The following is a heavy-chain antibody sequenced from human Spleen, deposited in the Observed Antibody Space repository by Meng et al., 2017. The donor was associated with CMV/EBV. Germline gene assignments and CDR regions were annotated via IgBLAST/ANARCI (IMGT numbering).Heavy chain of an antibody. CDR1: GFNFSSYW. Sequence: SGFNFSSYWMSWVRQAPGKGLEWVADIKEEGTETYYVDSVKGRFTISRDNAKKSVYLLMNSLRAEDTAIYFCARDPDYYTSGSFDYWGQGTLVTVSS. V-gene: IGHV3-7*01. CDR3: ARDPDYYTSGSFDY. CDR2: IKEEGTET. D-gene: IGHD3-10*01. J-gene: IGHJ4*02.